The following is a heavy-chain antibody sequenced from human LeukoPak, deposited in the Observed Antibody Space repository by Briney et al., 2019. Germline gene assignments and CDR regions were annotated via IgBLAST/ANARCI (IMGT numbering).Heavy chain of an antibody. CDR1: GGTFSSYA. D-gene: IGHD2-15*01. V-gene: IGHV1-69*05. CDR2: IIPIFGTA. Sequence: ASVKVSCKASGGTFSSYAISWVRQAPGQGLEWMGGIIPIFGTANYAQKFQGSVTITTDESTSTAYMELSSLRSEDTAVYYCASHLDCSGGSCYSVYYYYMDVWGKGTTVTVSS. CDR3: ASHLDCSGGSCYSVYYYYMDV. J-gene: IGHJ6*03.